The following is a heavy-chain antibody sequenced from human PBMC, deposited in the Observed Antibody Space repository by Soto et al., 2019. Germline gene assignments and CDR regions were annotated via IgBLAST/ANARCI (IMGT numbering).Heavy chain of an antibody. V-gene: IGHV1-3*01. J-gene: IGHJ4*02. Sequence: GASVKVSWKASGYANTNYARHWVRQAPGQRLEWMGWITAGNGNTKYSQKFQGRLTIARDTSASTAYMELSSLRSQDTAVYYCARSIVGATTGFDYWGQGTLVTVSS. CDR3: ARSIVGATTGFDY. CDR1: GYANTNYA. CDR2: ITAGNGNT. D-gene: IGHD1-26*01.